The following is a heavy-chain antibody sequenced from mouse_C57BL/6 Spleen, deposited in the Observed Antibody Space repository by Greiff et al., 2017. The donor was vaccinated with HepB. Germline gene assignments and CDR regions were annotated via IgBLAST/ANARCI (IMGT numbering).Heavy chain of an antibody. J-gene: IGHJ4*01. CDR1: GFTFSDYY. CDR3: ARDHGSSSYYYAMDY. V-gene: IGHV5-16*01. D-gene: IGHD1-1*01. CDR2: INYDGSST. Sequence: EVMLVESEGGLVQPGSSMKLSCTASGFTFSDYYMAWVRQVPEKGLEWIANINYDGSSTYYLDSLKSRFIISRDNAKNILYLQMSSLKSDDTATYYCARDHGSSSYYYAMDYWGQGTSVTVSS.